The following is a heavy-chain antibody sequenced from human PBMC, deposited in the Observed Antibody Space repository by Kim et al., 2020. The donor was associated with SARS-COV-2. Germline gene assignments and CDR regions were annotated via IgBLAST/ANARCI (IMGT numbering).Heavy chain of an antibody. Sequence: GGSLRLSCAASGFTFSSYGMHWVRQAPGKGLEWVAVIWYDGSNKYYADSVKGRFTISRDNSKNTLYLQMNSLIAEDTAVYYCARDGSLGWNYVFDFDYWGQGTLVTVSS. CDR3: ARDGSLGWNYVFDFDY. CDR2: IWYDGSNK. J-gene: IGHJ4*02. CDR1: GFTFSSYG. V-gene: IGHV3-33*01. D-gene: IGHD1-7*01.